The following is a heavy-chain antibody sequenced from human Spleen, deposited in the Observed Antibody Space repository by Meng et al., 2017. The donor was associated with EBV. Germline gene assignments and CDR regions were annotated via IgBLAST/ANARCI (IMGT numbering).Heavy chain of an antibody. D-gene: IGHD1-26*01. CDR3: ARRWEVRGPIDY. CDR1: GGSISSSNW. CDR2: VYHSGST. Sequence: QWQLQESGTGLVTPSGSLSLTCACSGGSISSSNWWSWVRQPPGKGREWIGEVYHSGSTNYNPSLKSRVTISVDKSKNQFSLKLSSESAADTAVYYGARRWEVRGPIDYWGQGTLVTVSS. J-gene: IGHJ4*02. V-gene: IGHV4-4*02.